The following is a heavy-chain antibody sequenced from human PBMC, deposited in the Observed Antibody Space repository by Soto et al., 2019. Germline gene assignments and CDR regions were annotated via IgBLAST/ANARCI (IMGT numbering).Heavy chain of an antibody. CDR1: GDSIRSSSHY. V-gene: IGHV4-39*01. J-gene: IGHJ6*02. CDR3: ARHNYDSSGYYHYYYGMDV. CDR2: IYHSGST. Sequence: PSETLSLTCTVSGDSIRSSSHYWAWNRQPPGKGLEWIGYIYHSGSTYYNPSLKSRVTISVDTSKNQFSLKLSSVTAADTAVYYCARHNYDSSGYYHYYYGMDVWGQGTTVTVSS. D-gene: IGHD3-22*01.